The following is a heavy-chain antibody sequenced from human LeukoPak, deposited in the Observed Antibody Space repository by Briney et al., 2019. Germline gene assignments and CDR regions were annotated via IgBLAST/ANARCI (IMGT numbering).Heavy chain of an antibody. CDR1: GGSISSYY. J-gene: IGHJ6*02. CDR2: INYSGST. Sequence: SETLSLTCTVSGGSISSYYWSWIRQPPGKGLEWIGEINYSGSTNYNPSLKSRVTISVDTSKNQFSLKVSSVTAADTAVYYCARVADYYSGMDVWGQGTTVTVSS. CDR3: ARVADYYSGMDV. V-gene: IGHV4-34*01.